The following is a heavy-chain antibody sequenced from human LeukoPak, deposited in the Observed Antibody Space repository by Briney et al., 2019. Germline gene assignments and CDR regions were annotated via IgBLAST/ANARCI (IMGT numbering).Heavy chain of an antibody. CDR3: AKEIPDSGYQYYFDY. CDR2: ISYDGSNK. Sequence: GGSLRLSCAASGFIFSSYAMTWVRQAPGKGLEWVAVISYDGSNKYYADSVKGRFTISRDNSKNTLYLQMNSLRAEDTAVYYCAKEIPDSGYQYYFDYWGQGTLVTVSS. V-gene: IGHV3-30*18. CDR1: GFIFSSYA. D-gene: IGHD3-22*01. J-gene: IGHJ4*02.